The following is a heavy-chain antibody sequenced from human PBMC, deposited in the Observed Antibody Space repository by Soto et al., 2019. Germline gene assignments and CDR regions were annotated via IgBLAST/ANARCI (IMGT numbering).Heavy chain of an antibody. Sequence: GSLILAGLASGFPFSGHWMHWVRQGPGKGLAWVSRINGDGTSTAYADSVKGRFTISRDNAKETLSLQMNSLRVEDTGVYYCASLGLTGRYNFDSWGQGTLVTVYS. V-gene: IGHV3-74*01. D-gene: IGHD7-27*01. CDR3: ASLGLTGRYNFDS. J-gene: IGHJ4*02. CDR1: GFPFSGHW. CDR2: INGDGTST.